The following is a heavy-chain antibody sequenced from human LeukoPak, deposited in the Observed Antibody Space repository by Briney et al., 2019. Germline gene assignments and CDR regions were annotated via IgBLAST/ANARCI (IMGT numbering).Heavy chain of an antibody. CDR1: GGSISSYY. CDR3: ARVNPRPQYYYGSGSYYNGWGYFDY. Sequence: SETLSLTCTVSGGSISSYYWSWIRQPPGKGLEWMGYIYYSGSTNYNPSLKSRVTISVDTSKNQFSLKLSSVTAADTAVYYCARVNPRPQYYYGSGSYYNGWGYFDYWGQGTLVTVSS. J-gene: IGHJ4*02. CDR2: IYYSGST. D-gene: IGHD3-10*01. V-gene: IGHV4-59*01.